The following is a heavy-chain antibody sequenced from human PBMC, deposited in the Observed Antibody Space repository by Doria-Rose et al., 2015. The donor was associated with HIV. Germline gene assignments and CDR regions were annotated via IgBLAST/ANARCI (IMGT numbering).Heavy chain of an antibody. V-gene: IGHV2-26*01. J-gene: IGHJ4*02. CDR3: ARIKSSRWYHKYYFDF. Sequence: QITSKESGPVLVKPTETLTLTCTVSGVSLSSPGMGVSRIRQPPGKALEWLANIFSDDKRSYKTSLKSRLTISRGTSKSQVFLTMTDMGPVDTATYYCARIKSSRWYHKYYFDFWGQGTLVIVSA. D-gene: IGHD6-13*01. CDR2: IFSDDKR. CDR1: GVSLSSPGMG.